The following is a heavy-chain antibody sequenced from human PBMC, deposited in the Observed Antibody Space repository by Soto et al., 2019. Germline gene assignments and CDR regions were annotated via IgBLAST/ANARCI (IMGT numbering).Heavy chain of an antibody. Sequence: SETLSLTCTVSGGSMSSYYWSWIRQPPGKGLEWIGYIYYSGSTIYNPSLKSRVTISVDTSKNQFSLKLSSVTAADTAVYYCARGPDSSTGYYGPFEYWGQGTLVTVSS. CDR2: IYYSGST. CDR3: ARGPDSSTGYYGPFEY. V-gene: IGHV4-59*01. D-gene: IGHD3-9*01. J-gene: IGHJ4*02. CDR1: GGSMSSYY.